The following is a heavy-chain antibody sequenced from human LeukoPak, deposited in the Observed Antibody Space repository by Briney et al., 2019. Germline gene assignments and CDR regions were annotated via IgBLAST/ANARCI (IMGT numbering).Heavy chain of an antibody. CDR2: INPSGGST. D-gene: IGHD5-18*01. Sequence: ASVKVSCKASGYAFTSYYMHWVRQAPGQGLECMGIINPSGGSTSYAQKFQGRVTMTRDTSTSTVYMELSSLRSEDTAVYYCARDPPAGYSYEYYFDYWGQGTLVTVSS. V-gene: IGHV1-46*01. CDR1: GYAFTSYY. CDR3: ARDPPAGYSYEYYFDY. J-gene: IGHJ4*02.